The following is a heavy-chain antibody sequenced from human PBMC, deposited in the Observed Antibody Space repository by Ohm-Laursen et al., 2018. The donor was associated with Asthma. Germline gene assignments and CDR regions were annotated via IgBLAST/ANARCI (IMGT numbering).Heavy chain of an antibody. CDR2: MWHDGSNI. CDR1: GFTFSSYG. J-gene: IGHJ2*01. V-gene: IGHV3-33*01. D-gene: IGHD1-26*01. CDR3: ARVCSGGCGWHLDL. Sequence: SLRLSCTASGFTFSSYGMHWVRQAPGKGLEWVAAMWHDGSNIYYADSVKGRFTISRDNSKKTLYLQMNSLRAEDTAVYYCARVCSGGCGWHLDLWGRGTLVTVSS.